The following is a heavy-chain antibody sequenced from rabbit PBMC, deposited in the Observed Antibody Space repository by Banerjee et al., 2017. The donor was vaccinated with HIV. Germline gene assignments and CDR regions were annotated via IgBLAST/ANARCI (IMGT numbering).Heavy chain of an antibody. D-gene: IGHD8-1*01. CDR2: IGAGSGVT. CDR1: GFTISSGYY. CDR3: ARSTGSSNSDGNL. Sequence: QSLEESGGDLVKPGASLTLTCTASGFTISSGYYMCWVRQAPGKGLEWIACIGAGSGVTYYATWAKGRFTISKTSSTVDLKMTSLTAADTATYFCARSTGSSNSDGNLWGPGTLVTVS. V-gene: IGHV1S40*01. J-gene: IGHJ4*01.